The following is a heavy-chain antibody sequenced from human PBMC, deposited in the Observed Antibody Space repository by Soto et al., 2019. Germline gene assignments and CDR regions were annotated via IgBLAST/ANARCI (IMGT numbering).Heavy chain of an antibody. J-gene: IGHJ4*02. Sequence: GAGKVSCKASGCTFTRYGISWVRQAPGQGLEWMGLISAYNGNTNYAQKLQGRVSMTTDTSTSTAYMELRSLRSDDTAVYDCARDRYGGNSGLDYWGQGTRGPVSS. CDR1: GCTFTRYG. CDR3: ARDRYGGNSGLDY. V-gene: IGHV1-18*01. CDR2: ISAYNGNT. D-gene: IGHD2-21*02.